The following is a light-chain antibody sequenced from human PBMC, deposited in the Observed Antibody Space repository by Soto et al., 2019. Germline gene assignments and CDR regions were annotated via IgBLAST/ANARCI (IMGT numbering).Light chain of an antibody. V-gene: IGKV3-20*01. J-gene: IGKJ3*01. CDR2: GAS. Sequence: EIVLTQSPGTLSLSPGERATLSCRASQSVTSSYLAWYQQKPGQAPRLLIYGASTRATGIPDRFSGIGSGTDFTLSISGLEPEDFAVYYCQHYGRSPPLSFGPGTKLEIK. CDR3: QHYGRSPPLS. CDR1: QSVTSSY.